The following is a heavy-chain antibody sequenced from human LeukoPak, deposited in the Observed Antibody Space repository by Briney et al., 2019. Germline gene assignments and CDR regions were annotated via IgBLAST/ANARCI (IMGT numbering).Heavy chain of an antibody. CDR2: IRDKAFGGAT. J-gene: IGHJ4*02. CDR3: SRALQLAF. V-gene: IGHV3-49*04. CDR1: GFTFGDYA. Sequence: GGSLRLSCSASGFTFGDYAITWVRQAPGKGLEWVGFIRDKAFGGATQYAASVKGRFSISRDDSKSVAYLEMNSLKSEDTAIYYCSRALQLAFWGQGTLVTVSS.